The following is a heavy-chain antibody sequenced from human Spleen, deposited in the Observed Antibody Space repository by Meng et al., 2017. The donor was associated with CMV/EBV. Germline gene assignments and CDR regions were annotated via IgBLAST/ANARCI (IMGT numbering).Heavy chain of an antibody. V-gene: IGHV3-23*01. D-gene: IGHD6-19*01. J-gene: IGHJ4*02. CDR2: ISGSGGST. CDR1: GFTFSTYA. CDR3: AKDVSSGWYYFDY. Sequence: CAGSGFTFSTYAMSWVRQAPGKGLEWVSGISGSGGSTYYADSVKGRFTISRDNSKNTLYLQMNSLRAEDTAVYYCAKDVSSGWYYFDYWGQGTLVTVSS.